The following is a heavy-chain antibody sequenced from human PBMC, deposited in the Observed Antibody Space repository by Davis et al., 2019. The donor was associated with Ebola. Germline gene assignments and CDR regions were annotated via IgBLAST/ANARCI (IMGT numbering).Heavy chain of an antibody. V-gene: IGHV1-18*01. J-gene: IGHJ6*02. D-gene: IGHD2/OR15-2a*01. CDR1: GYTFTSYG. CDR2: ISAYNGNT. Sequence: AASVKVSCKASGYTFTSYGISWVRQAPGQGLERMGWISAYNGNTNYAQKLQGRVTMTTDTSTSTAYMELRSLRSDDTAVYYCAREILSVYYYYGMDVWGQGTTVTVSS. CDR3: AREILSVYYYYGMDV.